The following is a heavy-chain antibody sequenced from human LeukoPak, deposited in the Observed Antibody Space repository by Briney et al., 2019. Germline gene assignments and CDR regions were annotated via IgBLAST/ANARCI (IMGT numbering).Heavy chain of an antibody. CDR3: VREGSYYDSSGYDI. J-gene: IGHJ3*02. Sequence: ASVKVSCKASGYTFTSYGISWVRQAPGQGLEWMGWISAYNGNTNYAQKLQGRVTMTTDTSTSTAYMELRSLRSDDTAVYYCVREGSYYDSSGYDIWGQGTMVTVSS. CDR1: GYTFTSYG. D-gene: IGHD3-22*01. V-gene: IGHV1-18*01. CDR2: ISAYNGNT.